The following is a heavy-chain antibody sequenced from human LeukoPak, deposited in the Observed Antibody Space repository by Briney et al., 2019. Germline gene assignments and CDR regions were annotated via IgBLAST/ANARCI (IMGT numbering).Heavy chain of an antibody. D-gene: IGHD4-17*01. CDR3: ARDTVTTFDY. J-gene: IGHJ4*02. CDR2: IIPIFCTA. Sequence: SVKVSCKASGGTFSSYAISWVRQAPGQVLEWMGRIIPIFCTADYAQKFQGRVTITTDEATSTAYMELSSLRPEDTAVYYCARDTVTTFDYWRQGTMVTVSS. V-gene: IGHV1-69*05. CDR1: GGTFSSYA.